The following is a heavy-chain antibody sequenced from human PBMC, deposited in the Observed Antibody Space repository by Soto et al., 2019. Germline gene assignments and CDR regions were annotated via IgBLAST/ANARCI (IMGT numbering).Heavy chain of an antibody. V-gene: IGHV1-8*01. D-gene: IGHD6-19*01. CDR1: GYTFTSYD. J-gene: IGHJ4*02. CDR3: ARSVGCADVNFDY. CDR2: MNPDSGNT. Sequence: QVQLVQSGAEVRTPGASVKVSCKASGYTFTSYDINWVRQATGQGPEWMGWMNPDSGNTGYVKKFQGRVTMTRNTAISTAYMELTSLSSEDTAVYYCARSVGCADVNFDYWGQGTLVTVSS.